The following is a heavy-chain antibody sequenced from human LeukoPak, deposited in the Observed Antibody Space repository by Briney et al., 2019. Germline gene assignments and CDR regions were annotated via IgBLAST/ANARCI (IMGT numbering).Heavy chain of an antibody. CDR1: GYTFTGYY. Sequence: ASVKVSCKASGYTFTGYYMHWVRQAPGQGLEWMGWINPNSGGTNYAQKFQGRVTMTTDTSTSTAYMELRSLRSDDTAVYYCARDSGGSGSYSTFDYWGQGTLVTVSS. D-gene: IGHD3-10*01. V-gene: IGHV1-2*02. J-gene: IGHJ4*02. CDR3: ARDSGGSGSYSTFDY. CDR2: INPNSGGT.